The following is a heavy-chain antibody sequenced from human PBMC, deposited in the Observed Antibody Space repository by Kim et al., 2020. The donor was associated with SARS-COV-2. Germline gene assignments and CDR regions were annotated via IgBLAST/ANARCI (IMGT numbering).Heavy chain of an antibody. CDR2: INHSGST. D-gene: IGHD4-17*01. J-gene: IGHJ5*02. CDR1: GGSFSGYY. CDR3: ARFGYGDYDWFVP. Sequence: SETLSLTCAVYGGSFSGYYWSWIRQPPGKGLEWIGEINHSGSTNYNPSLKSRVTISVDTSKNQFSLKLSSVTAADTAVYYCARFGYGDYDWFVPWGQGTLVTVSS. V-gene: IGHV4-34*01.